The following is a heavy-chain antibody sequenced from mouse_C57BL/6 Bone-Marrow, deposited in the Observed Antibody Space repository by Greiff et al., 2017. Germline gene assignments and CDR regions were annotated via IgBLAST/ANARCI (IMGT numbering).Heavy chain of an antibody. CDR3: AREGYYGSSWFAY. CDR1: GYTFTSYW. V-gene: IGHV1-50*01. J-gene: IGHJ3*01. D-gene: IGHD1-1*01. Sequence: QVQLQQPGAELVKPGASVKLSCKASGYTFTSYWMQWVKQRPGQGLEWIGEIDPSDSYTNHNQKFKGKATLTVDTSSSTAYMQLSSLTSEDSAVFYCAREGYYGSSWFAYWGQGTLVTVSA. CDR2: IDPSDSYT.